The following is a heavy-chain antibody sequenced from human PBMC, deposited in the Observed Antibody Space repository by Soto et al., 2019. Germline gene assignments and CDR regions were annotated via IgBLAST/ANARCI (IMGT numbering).Heavy chain of an antibody. D-gene: IGHD3-22*01. V-gene: IGHV1-18*01. CDR1: GYTFSNFG. J-gene: IGHJ4*02. CDR3: ARVNPARHDSTGLPIFSY. CDR2: ISPYNGNT. Sequence: ASVKVSCKASGYTFSNFGISWVRQAPGQGLEWMGWISPYNGNTNYAQILQGRGTMTTDTSTSTAYMELTSLRSDDTAVYFCARVNPARHDSTGLPIFSYWGQGTLVTVSS.